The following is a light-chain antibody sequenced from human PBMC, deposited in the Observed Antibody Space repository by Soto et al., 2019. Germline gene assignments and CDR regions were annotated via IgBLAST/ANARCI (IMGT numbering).Light chain of an antibody. CDR1: SSDDGGYNY. V-gene: IGLV2-11*01. J-gene: IGLJ2*01. Sequence: QSVLTQPRSVSGSPGQSVTISCTGTSSDDGGYNYVSWYQQHPGKAPKLMIYDVSKRPSGVPDRFSGSKSGNTASLTISGLQAEDEADYYCCSYAGSYIHVVFGGGTKVTVL. CDR2: DVS. CDR3: CSYAGSYIHVV.